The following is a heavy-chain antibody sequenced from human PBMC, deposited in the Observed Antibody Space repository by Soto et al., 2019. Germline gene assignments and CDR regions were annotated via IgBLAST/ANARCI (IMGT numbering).Heavy chain of an antibody. J-gene: IGHJ4*02. CDR2: IDSDDGTT. CDR1: GFDFGDYY. CDR3: VRPYYSSSWFPFDR. D-gene: IGHD6-13*01. Sequence: LRLSCTASGFDFGDYYMSWIRQAPGKGLEWVSYIDSDDGTTYYTDSVKGRFTISRDNAKNSLYLQMNSLRVEDTALYYCVRPYYSSSWFPFDRWGQGTLVTVSS. V-gene: IGHV3-11*01.